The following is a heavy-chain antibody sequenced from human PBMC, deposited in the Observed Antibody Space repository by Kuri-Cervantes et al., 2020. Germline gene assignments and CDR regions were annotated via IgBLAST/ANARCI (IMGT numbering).Heavy chain of an antibody. V-gene: IGHV3-21*04. J-gene: IGHJ4*02. Sequence: LTCVASGFSFSKSYMNWVRQAPGKGLEWLASISSRGTFIHYSDSVEGRFTISRDNAKNSLFLQMNSLRSDDTAVYYCARRYTSGWYFFDYWGQGTLVTVSS. CDR1: GFSFSKSY. CDR2: ISSRGTFI. D-gene: IGHD6-19*01. CDR3: ARRYTSGWYFFDY.